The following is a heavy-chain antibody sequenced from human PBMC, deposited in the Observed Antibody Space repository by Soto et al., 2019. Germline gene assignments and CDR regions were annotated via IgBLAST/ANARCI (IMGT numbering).Heavy chain of an antibody. V-gene: IGHV4-59*01. CDR2: IYYSGST. J-gene: IGHJ5*02. CDR3: AKSRTMFLPRAADNWFDP. CDR1: GGSISSYY. Sequence: PSETLSLTCTVSGGSISSYYWSWIRQPPGKGLEWIGYIYYSGSTNYNPSLKSRVTISVDTSKNQFSLKLSSVTAADTAVYYCAKSRTMFLPRAADNWFDPWGQGILVNVS. D-gene: IGHD3-10*02.